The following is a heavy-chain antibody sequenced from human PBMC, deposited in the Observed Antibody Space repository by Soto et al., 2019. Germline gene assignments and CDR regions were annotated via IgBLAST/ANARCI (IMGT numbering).Heavy chain of an antibody. D-gene: IGHD1-26*01. CDR1: GFTFSSYA. CDR3: ARRGSGSYYDY. V-gene: IGHV3-23*01. J-gene: IGHJ4*02. CDR2: ISGSGDST. Sequence: EVQLLESGGGLVQPGGSLRLSCAASGFTFSSYAMRWVRQAPGEGLEWVSAISGSGDSTYYEDSVKGRFTISRDNSKNTLYLQMNSRRGEDTAVYHCARRGSGSYYDYWGQGTLVTVSS.